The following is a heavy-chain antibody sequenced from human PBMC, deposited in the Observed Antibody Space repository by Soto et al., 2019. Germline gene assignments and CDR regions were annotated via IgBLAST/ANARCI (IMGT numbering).Heavy chain of an antibody. J-gene: IGHJ5*02. CDR3: AKKHPHGDCNTAWIDP. D-gene: IGHD2-21*01. CDR2: IIPILGST. CDR1: GGTFVSSA. V-gene: IGHV1-69*11. Sequence: QVQLLQSGAELREPGSSVRVSCTPSGGTFVSSAFAWMRQAPGGKIEWMGGIIPILGSTKFAEKFLGRLTLTADDSWRTAYLEFSSLTFDDTPGYFCAKKHPHGDCNTAWIDPWGQGTLVTVST.